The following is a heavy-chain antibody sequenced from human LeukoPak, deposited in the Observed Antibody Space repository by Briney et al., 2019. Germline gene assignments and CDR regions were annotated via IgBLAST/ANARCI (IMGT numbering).Heavy chain of an antibody. CDR3: VRDYYDNSGVLGMDY. V-gene: IGHV4-59*12. Sequence: SETLSLTCTVSGGSISSYYWSWIRQPPGKGLEWIGYIYYSGSTNYNPSLRSRVTISVDTSKNQFSLKLSSVTAADTAVYYCVRDYYDNSGVLGMDYWGQGTLVTVSS. D-gene: IGHD3-22*01. CDR2: IYYSGST. J-gene: IGHJ4*02. CDR1: GGSISSYY.